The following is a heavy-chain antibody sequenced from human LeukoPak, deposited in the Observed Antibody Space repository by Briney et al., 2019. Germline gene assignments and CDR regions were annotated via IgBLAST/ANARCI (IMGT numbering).Heavy chain of an antibody. CDR2: IYYSGST. J-gene: IGHJ4*02. CDR3: ARDRVEYSGSPTNFDY. Sequence: SETLSLTCTVSGGSISSGYYWGWIRQPPGKGLEWIGSIYYSGSTYYNPSLKSRVTISVDTSKNQFSLKLSSVTAADTAVYYGARDRVEYSGSPTNFDYWGQGTLSPSPQ. V-gene: IGHV4-39*07. CDR1: GGSISSGYY. D-gene: IGHD6-6*01.